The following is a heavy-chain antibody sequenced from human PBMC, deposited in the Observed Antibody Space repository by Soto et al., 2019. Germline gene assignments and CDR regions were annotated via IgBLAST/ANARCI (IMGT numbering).Heavy chain of an antibody. V-gene: IGHV4-34*01. D-gene: IGHD5-12*01. J-gene: IGHJ5*02. CDR3: ARTDIVTTNGFDP. CDR2: INHGGST. Sequence: QVHLQQWGAGLLKPSETLSLTCAVYGESFIGYYWTWIRQSPGKGLAWIGEINHGGSTNYNPSLKSRGTITIDTAKKQFSLKLTSVTAADTSVYYCARTDIVTTNGFDPWGQGTLVTVSS. CDR1: GESFIGYY.